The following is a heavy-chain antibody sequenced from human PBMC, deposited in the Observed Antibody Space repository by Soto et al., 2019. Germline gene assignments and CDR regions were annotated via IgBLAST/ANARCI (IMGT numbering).Heavy chain of an antibody. Sequence: PSETLSLTCTVSGGSISSYYWSWIRQPAGKGLEWIGRIYTSGSTNYNPSLKSRVTMSVDTSKNQFSLKLSSVTAADTAVYYCARDTSGYCSSTSCLPGMDVWGQGTTVTVYS. J-gene: IGHJ6*02. CDR2: IYTSGST. CDR1: GGSISSYY. V-gene: IGHV4-4*07. D-gene: IGHD2-2*03. CDR3: ARDTSGYCSSTSCLPGMDV.